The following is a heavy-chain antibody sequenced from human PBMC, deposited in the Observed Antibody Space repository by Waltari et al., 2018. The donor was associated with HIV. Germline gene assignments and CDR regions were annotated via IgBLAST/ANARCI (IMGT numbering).Heavy chain of an antibody. V-gene: IGHV3-30*18. Sequence: QVQLVASGGGVVQPGKSLRLTCAASGVTFQEYSFPWVRQAPGKGMEWVTVISSDGSNQYYADSVKGRFTISRDNSKNTLSLQMNSLKTEDTAVYYCAKDAYGGHPKNWFDSWGQGTLVTVSS. CDR3: AKDAYGGHPKNWFDS. D-gene: IGHD3-10*01. CDR2: ISSDGSNQ. J-gene: IGHJ5*01. CDR1: GVTFQEYS.